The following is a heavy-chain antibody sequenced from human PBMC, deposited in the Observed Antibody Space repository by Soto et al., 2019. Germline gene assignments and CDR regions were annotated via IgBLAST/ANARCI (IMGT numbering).Heavy chain of an antibody. CDR2: ISAYNGNT. D-gene: IGHD1-26*01. Sequence: GASVKVSFKASGYTFTSYGISWVRQAPGQGLEWMGWISAYNGNTNYAQKLQGRVTMTTDTSTSTAYMELRSLRSDDTAVYYCARDRVGAGYYYGMDVWGQGTTVTVSS. V-gene: IGHV1-18*01. J-gene: IGHJ6*02. CDR1: GYTFTSYG. CDR3: ARDRVGAGYYYGMDV.